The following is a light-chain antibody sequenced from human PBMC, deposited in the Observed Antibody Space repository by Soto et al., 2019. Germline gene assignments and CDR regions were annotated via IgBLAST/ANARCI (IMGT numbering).Light chain of an antibody. J-gene: IGKJ4*01. CDR2: DAS. CDR3: QQFSSYPLT. V-gene: IGKV3-20*01. Sequence: IVWTKYTATLSLSPGERATLSCRASQSVSSNLAWYQQKPGQAPRLLIYDASSRATGIPDRFSGGGSGTDFTLTISRLEPEDFAVYYCQQFSSYPLTFGGGTKADIK. CDR1: QSVSSN.